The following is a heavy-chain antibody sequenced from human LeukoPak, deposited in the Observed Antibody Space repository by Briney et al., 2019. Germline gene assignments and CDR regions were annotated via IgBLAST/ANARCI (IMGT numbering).Heavy chain of an antibody. CDR2: ISDSGGST. J-gene: IGHJ4*02. D-gene: IGHD1-26*01. CDR3: ARGEWELLVVDY. V-gene: IGHV3-23*01. Sequence: PGGSLRLSCAASGFSFSTFAMNWVRQAPGKGLEWVSAISDSGGSTYYADSVKGRFTISRDNSKNTLYLQMNSLRAEDTAVYYCARGEWELLVVDYWGQGTLVTVSS. CDR1: GFSFSTFA.